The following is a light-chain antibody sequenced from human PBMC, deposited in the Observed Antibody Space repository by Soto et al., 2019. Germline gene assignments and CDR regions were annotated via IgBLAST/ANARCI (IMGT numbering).Light chain of an antibody. V-gene: IGKV3-20*01. J-gene: IGKJ1*01. CDR2: GAS. CDR1: QILSNNY. Sequence: EIVLTQSPGTLSLSPGERATLSCSVCQILSNNYLAWSQQKPGQAPRPLIYGASNRATGITDRFSGRGSGTEFTFTISSLQSEDFAVYSCQQYSDWPRTFGQGTKVDI. CDR3: QQYSDWPRT.